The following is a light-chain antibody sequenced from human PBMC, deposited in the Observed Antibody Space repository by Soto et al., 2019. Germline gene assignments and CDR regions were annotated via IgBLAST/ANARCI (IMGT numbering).Light chain of an antibody. J-gene: IGKJ5*01. CDR1: QSISSY. Sequence: EIVLTQSPATLSLSPGERATLSCGASQSISSYLVWYQQKPGQAPRLLIYDASNRATGIPARFSGSGSGTDFTLTISSLEPEDFAVYYCQQRSDWPVTFGQGTRLEIK. CDR2: DAS. CDR3: QQRSDWPVT. V-gene: IGKV3-11*01.